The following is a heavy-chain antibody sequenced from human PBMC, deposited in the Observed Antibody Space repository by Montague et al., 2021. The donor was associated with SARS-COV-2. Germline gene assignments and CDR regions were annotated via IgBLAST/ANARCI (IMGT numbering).Heavy chain of an antibody. CDR1: GASVSSPD. CDR3: ARETMTVDAFDI. Sequence: SETLSLTCTASGASVSSPDWGWIRQSPGKGLEWIGYFYSVGSTDYNPSLKSRVTISRDTSKNQFSLKVRSVTAADTAIYYCARETMTVDAFDIWGQGTMVTVSS. V-gene: IGHV4-59*02. J-gene: IGHJ3*02. D-gene: IGHD1-14*01. CDR2: FYSVGST.